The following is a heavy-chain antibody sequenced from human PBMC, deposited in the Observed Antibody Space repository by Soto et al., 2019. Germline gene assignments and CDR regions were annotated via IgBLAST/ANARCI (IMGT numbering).Heavy chain of an antibody. Sequence: GESLKISCKGSGYSFTSYWIGWVRQMPGKGLEWMGIIYPGDSDTRYSPSFQGQVTISADKSISTAYLQWSSLKASDTAMYYCARHQGITIFGVVTPPGVWGQGTLVTVSS. J-gene: IGHJ4*02. V-gene: IGHV5-51*01. CDR3: ARHQGITIFGVVTPPGV. CDR2: IYPGDSDT. D-gene: IGHD3-3*01. CDR1: GYSFTSYW.